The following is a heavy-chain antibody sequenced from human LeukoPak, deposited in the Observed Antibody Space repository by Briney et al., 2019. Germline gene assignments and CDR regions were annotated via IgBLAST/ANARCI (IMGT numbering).Heavy chain of an antibody. D-gene: IGHD2-15*01. CDR1: GGTFSSYA. V-gene: IGHV1-69*05. CDR3: ARDGPIVG. Sequence: AASVKVSCRASGGTFSSYAISWVRQAPGQGLEWMGGIIPIFGTANYAQKFQGRVTITTDESTSTAYMELSSLRSEDTAVYYCARDGPIVGWGQGTLVTVSS. CDR2: IIPIFGTA. J-gene: IGHJ4*02.